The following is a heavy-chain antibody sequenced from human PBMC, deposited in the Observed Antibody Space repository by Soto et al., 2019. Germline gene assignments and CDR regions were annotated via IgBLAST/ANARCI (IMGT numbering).Heavy chain of an antibody. CDR3: ARSERDSGYDRGNWFDP. D-gene: IGHD5-12*01. V-gene: IGHV4-34*01. Sequence: SETLSLTCAVYGGSFSGYYWSWIRQPPGKGLEWIGEINHSGSTNYNPSLKSRVTISVDTSKNQFSLKLSSVTAADTAVYYCARSERDSGYDRGNWFDPWGQGTLVTVSS. CDR2: INHSGST. J-gene: IGHJ5*02. CDR1: GGSFSGYY.